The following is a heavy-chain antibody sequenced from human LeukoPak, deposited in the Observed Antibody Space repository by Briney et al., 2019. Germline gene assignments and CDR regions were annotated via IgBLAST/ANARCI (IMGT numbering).Heavy chain of an antibody. V-gene: IGHV3-74*01. CDR2: INSDGSST. D-gene: IGHD2-15*01. CDR1: GFTFSSYW. J-gene: IGHJ3*02. CDR3: ARSPRYCSGGSCYPGRGASDI. Sequence: GGSLRLSCAASGFTFSSYWMHWVRQAPGKGLVWVSRINSDGSSTSYADSVKGRFTISRDNAKNTLYLQMNSLRAEDTAVYYCARSPRYCSGGSCYPGRGASDIWGQGTMVTVSS.